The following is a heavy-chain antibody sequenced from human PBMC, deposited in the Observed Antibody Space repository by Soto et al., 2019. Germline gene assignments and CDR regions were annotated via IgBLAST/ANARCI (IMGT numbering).Heavy chain of an antibody. CDR3: TKDGDSADYGY. J-gene: IGHJ4*02. Sequence: QVHLVQSGPEVKRPGSSVKVSCKASGDTFGRNAIHWVRQAPGQGLEWMGGIIPMFPTTNYAQKFKGRLTIYADTSTGTAHMEMTSLRSGDTAVYYCTKDGDSADYGYWGQGTLVTVSS. CDR2: IIPMFPTT. CDR1: GDTFGRNA. V-gene: IGHV1-69*06. D-gene: IGHD3-16*01.